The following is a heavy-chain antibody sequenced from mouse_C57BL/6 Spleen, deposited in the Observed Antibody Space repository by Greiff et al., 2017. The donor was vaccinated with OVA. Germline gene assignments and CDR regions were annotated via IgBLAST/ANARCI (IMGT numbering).Heavy chain of an antibody. CDR1: GYTFTDYN. CDR2: INPNNGGT. Sequence: DVKLVESGPELVKPGASVKIPCKASGYTFTDYNMDWVKQSHGKSLEWIGDINPNNGGTIYNQKFKGKATLTVDKSSSTAYMELRSLTSEDTAVYYCARSLYYGSNYDYFDYWGQGTTLTVSS. V-gene: IGHV1-18*01. CDR3: ARSLYYGSNYDYFDY. D-gene: IGHD1-1*01. J-gene: IGHJ2*01.